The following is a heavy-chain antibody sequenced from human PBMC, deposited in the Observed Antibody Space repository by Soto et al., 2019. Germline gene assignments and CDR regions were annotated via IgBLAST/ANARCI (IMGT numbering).Heavy chain of an antibody. J-gene: IGHJ2*01. CDR3: ARVVTVVKSFHYWYFDL. D-gene: IGHD2-15*01. Sequence: GASVKVSCKASGGTFSSYAISWVRQAPGQGLEWMGGIIPIFGTTNYAQKFQGRVTLTADESTSTAYMELSSLRSEDTAVYYCARVVTVVKSFHYWYFDLWGRGTLVTVSS. CDR2: IIPIFGTT. V-gene: IGHV1-69*13. CDR1: GGTFSSYA.